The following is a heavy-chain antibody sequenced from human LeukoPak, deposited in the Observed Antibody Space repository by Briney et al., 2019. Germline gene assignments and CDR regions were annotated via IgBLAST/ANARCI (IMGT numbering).Heavy chain of an antibody. CDR2: IKLDGSEK. Sequence: GGSLRLSCAASGFTFSSYWMSWVRQAPGKGLEWVANIKLDGSEKYYVDSVKGRFTISRDNAKNSLYLQMNSLRAEDTAVYYCAREAALDSDFWSGYQYYFDYWGQVTLVTVSS. CDR3: AREAALDSDFWSGYQYYFDY. CDR1: GFTFSSYW. J-gene: IGHJ4*02. D-gene: IGHD3-3*01. V-gene: IGHV3-7*01.